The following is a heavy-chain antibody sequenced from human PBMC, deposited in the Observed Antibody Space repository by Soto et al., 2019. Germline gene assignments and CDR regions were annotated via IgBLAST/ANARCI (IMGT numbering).Heavy chain of an antibody. CDR3: ARAAAAAGNWFDP. CDR1: GYTFTGYY. CDR2: INPNSGGT. Sequence: ASVKVSCKASGYTFTGYYMHWVLQAPGQGLEWMGWINPNSGGTNYAQKFQGWVTMTRDTSISTAYMELSRLRSDDTAVYYCARAAAAAGNWFDPWGQGTLVTVSS. D-gene: IGHD6-13*01. J-gene: IGHJ5*02. V-gene: IGHV1-2*04.